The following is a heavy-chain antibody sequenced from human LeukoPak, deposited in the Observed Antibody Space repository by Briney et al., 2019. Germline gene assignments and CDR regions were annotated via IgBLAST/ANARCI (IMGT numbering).Heavy chain of an antibody. CDR3: AASLGLLPYYFDY. CDR1: GFTFSSYS. D-gene: IGHD2-15*01. Sequence: GGSLRLSCAASGFTFSSYSMNWVRQAPGKGLEWIGRVKKKTDGGTTDYAAPVKGRFTISRDDSKNTLYLQMNSLETEDTAVYYCAASLGLLPYYFDYWGQGTLVTVSS. CDR2: VKKKTDGGTT. J-gene: IGHJ4*02. V-gene: IGHV3-15*01.